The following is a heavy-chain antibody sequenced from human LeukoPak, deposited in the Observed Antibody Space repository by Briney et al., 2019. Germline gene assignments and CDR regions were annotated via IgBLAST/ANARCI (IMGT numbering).Heavy chain of an antibody. CDR3: AREGRIVGATRYAY. D-gene: IGHD1-26*01. Sequence: GGSLRHSCAASGFTFSSYEMNWVRQAPGKGLEWVSYISSSGSTIYYADSVKGRFTISRDNAKNSLYLQMNSLRAEDTAVYYCAREGRIVGATRYAYWCQGTLVTVSS. J-gene: IGHJ4*02. CDR1: GFTFSSYE. CDR2: ISSSGSTI. V-gene: IGHV3-48*03.